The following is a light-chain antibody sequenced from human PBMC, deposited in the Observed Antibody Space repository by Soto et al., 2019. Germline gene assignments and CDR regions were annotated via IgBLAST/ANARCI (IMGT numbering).Light chain of an antibody. CDR2: DVT. Sequence: QSVLTQPRSVSGSPGQSATISCTGTANDVGGHNYVSWYQQHPGEAPKLLIYDVTERPSGVPDRFSGSKSGNTASLTISGLQPEDEADYYCSSHAASNAFYVFGTGTKVTVL. CDR3: SSHAASNAFYV. V-gene: IGLV2-11*01. J-gene: IGLJ1*01. CDR1: ANDVGGHNY.